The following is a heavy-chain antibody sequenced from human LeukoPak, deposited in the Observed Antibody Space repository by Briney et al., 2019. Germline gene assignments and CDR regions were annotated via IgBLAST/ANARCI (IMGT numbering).Heavy chain of an antibody. CDR3: ARSVGATPLDY. CDR2: IYPDDSDT. Sequence: GESLKISCKGSGYMFSIYWIGWVRQMPGKGLEWMGIIYPDDSDTKYSPSFQGQVTISADKSISTAYLQWSSLTASDTAMYYCARSVGATPLDYWGQGTPVTVSS. D-gene: IGHD1-26*01. V-gene: IGHV5-51*01. J-gene: IGHJ4*02. CDR1: GYMFSIYW.